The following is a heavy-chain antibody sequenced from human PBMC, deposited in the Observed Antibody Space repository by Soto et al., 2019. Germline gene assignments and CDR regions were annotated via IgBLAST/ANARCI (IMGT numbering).Heavy chain of an antibody. V-gene: IGHV4-31*03. CDR3: ARDRGNVYDRGHFDY. D-gene: IGHD3-22*01. Sequence: PSETLSLTCTVSGGSISSGGYYWSWIRQHPGKGLEWIGYIYYSGSTYYNPSLKSRVTISVDTSKNQFSLKLSSVTAADTAVYYCARDRGNVYDRGHFDYWGQGTLVTVSS. CDR1: GGSISSGGYY. J-gene: IGHJ4*02. CDR2: IYYSGST.